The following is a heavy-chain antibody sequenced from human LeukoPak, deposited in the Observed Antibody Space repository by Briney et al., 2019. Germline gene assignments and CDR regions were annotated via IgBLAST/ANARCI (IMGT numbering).Heavy chain of an antibody. D-gene: IGHD2-15*01. CDR1: GFTFSSYS. CDR3: AREGYVKNYYYYGMDV. V-gene: IGHV3-21*01. CDR2: ISSSSSYI. J-gene: IGHJ6*02. Sequence: PGGSLRLSCAASGFTFSSYSMHWVRQAPGKGLEWVSSISSSSSYIYYADSVKGRFTISRDNAKNSLYLQMNSLRAEDTAVYYCAREGYVKNYYYYGMDVWGQGTTVTVPS.